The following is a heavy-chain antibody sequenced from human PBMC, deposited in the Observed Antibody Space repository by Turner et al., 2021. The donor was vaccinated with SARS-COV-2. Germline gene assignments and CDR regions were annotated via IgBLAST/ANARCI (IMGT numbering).Heavy chain of an antibody. D-gene: IGHD3-16*01. J-gene: IGHJ3*02. CDR3: ARVSGAAVWGNYAFDI. CDR2: IKQDGSEK. V-gene: IGHV3-7*01. Sequence: EVQLVESGGGLVQPGGSLRLSCAASGFTFSSYWMSWVRQAPGKGPGWVANIKQDGSEKYYVDSVKGRFTISRDNAKNSLYLQMSSLRAEDTAVYYCARVSGAAVWGNYAFDIWGQGTMVTVSS. CDR1: GFTFSSYW.